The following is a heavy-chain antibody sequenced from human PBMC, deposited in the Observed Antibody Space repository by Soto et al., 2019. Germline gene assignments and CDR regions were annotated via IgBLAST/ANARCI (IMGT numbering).Heavy chain of an antibody. V-gene: IGHV4-59*01. CDR1: GGSLSSYY. CDR3: GSVRPSGYVPS. J-gene: IGHJ5*02. CDR2: VYFSGNT. Sequence: PSETLSLTCTVSGGSLSSYYWTWIRQSPGKGLEWIGYVYFSGNTNYNPSLKSRVTISIDTSKNQFSLRLASVTAADTAFYYCGSVRPSGYVPSWGQGTLGTVSS. D-gene: IGHD6-25*01.